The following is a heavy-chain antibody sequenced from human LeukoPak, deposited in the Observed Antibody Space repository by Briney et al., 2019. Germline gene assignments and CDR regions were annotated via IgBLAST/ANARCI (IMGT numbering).Heavy chain of an antibody. Sequence: ASVKVSCKASGYTFTGYYMHWVRQAPGQGLEWMGRINPNSGGTNYAQKFQGRVTMTRDTSISTAYMELNRLRSDDTAVYYCASDPPEEIFGVVVWGQGTLVTVSS. D-gene: IGHD3-3*01. V-gene: IGHV1-2*06. CDR2: INPNSGGT. J-gene: IGHJ4*02. CDR1: GYTFTGYY. CDR3: ASDPPEEIFGVVV.